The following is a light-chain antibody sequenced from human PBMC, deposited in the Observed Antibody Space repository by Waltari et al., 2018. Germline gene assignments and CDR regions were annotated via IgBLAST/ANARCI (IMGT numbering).Light chain of an antibody. CDR2: GAS. CDR1: QSVRTN. V-gene: IGKV3-15*01. Sequence: EVVMTQSPATLSVSPGAGATVSCRASQSVRTNVAWYQQTPGQAPRLLIYGASTRATGIPDRFSGSGSGTEFILTISSLQSEDFAVYYCQQYNNWPPWTFGQGTKVEIK. CDR3: QQYNNWPPWT. J-gene: IGKJ1*01.